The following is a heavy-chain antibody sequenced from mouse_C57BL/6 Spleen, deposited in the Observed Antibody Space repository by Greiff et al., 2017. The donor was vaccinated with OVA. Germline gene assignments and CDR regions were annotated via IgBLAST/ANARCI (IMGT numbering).Heavy chain of an antibody. Sequence: QVQLQQSGAELVRPGASVKLSCKASGYTFTDYYINWVKQRPGQGLEWIARIYPGSGNTYYNEKFKGKATLTAEKSSSTAYMQLSSLTSEDSAVYFCAREPGGYYYAMDYWGQGTSVTVPS. CDR3: AREPGGYYYAMDY. CDR2: IYPGSGNT. V-gene: IGHV1-76*01. D-gene: IGHD2-2*01. CDR1: GYTFTDYY. J-gene: IGHJ4*01.